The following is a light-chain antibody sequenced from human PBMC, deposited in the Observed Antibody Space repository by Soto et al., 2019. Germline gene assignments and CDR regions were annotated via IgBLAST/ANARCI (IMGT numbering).Light chain of an antibody. CDR1: QIIGDY. J-gene: IGKJ4*01. CDR3: QQYGVYYPRT. CDR2: RAY. V-gene: IGKV1-5*03. Sequence: DIQMTQSPSTLSASVGDKVTITCRASQIIGDYLAWYQQKPGKAPVLLIYRAYTLESGVPSRFSVSGSGTEFTLTFSCLQTDDFATYYCQQYGVYYPRTFGGGTKVEI.